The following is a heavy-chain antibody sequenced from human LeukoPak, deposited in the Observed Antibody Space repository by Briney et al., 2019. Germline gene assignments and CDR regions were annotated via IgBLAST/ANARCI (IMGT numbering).Heavy chain of an antibody. V-gene: IGHV3-21*01. D-gene: IGHD3-22*01. J-gene: IGHJ4*02. CDR3: ARGGSSGYFPPDY. CDR2: ISSSSSYI. Sequence: GGSLRLSCAASGFTFSSYSMNWVRQAPGKGLEWVSSISSSSSYIYYADSVKGRFTISRDNAKNSLYLQMNSLRAEDTAVYYCARGGSSGYFPPDYWGQGTLVTVSS. CDR1: GFTFSSYS.